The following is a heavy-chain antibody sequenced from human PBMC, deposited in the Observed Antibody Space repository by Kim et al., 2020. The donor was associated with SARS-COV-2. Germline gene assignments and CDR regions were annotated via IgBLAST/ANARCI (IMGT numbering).Heavy chain of an antibody. Sequence: ASVKVSCKASGYTFTSYAMNWVRQAPGQGLEWMGWINTNTGNPTYAQGFTGRFVFSLDTSVSTAYLQISSLKAEDTAVYYCARDSLAYCGCDCPSNWFDPWGQGTLVTVSS. CDR1: GYTFTSYA. V-gene: IGHV7-4-1*02. D-gene: IGHD2-21*02. J-gene: IGHJ5*02. CDR3: ARDSLAYCGCDCPSNWFDP. CDR2: INTNTGNP.